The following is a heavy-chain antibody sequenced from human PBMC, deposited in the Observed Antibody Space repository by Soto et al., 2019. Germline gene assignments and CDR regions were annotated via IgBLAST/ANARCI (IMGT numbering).Heavy chain of an antibody. V-gene: IGHV4-59*12. Sequence: PSGTLSLTCTVSGGSISSYYWSWIRQPPGKGLEWIGYIYYSGSTNYNPSLKSRVTISVDTSKNQFSLKLISVTAADTAVYYCARGRGTEKPESPKYPFRVPTTMGPRPGLDVWGQGTTVTVSS. CDR2: IYYSGST. CDR3: ARGRGTEKPESPKYPFRVPTTMGPRPGLDV. CDR1: GGSISSYY. J-gene: IGHJ6*02. D-gene: IGHD3-10*01.